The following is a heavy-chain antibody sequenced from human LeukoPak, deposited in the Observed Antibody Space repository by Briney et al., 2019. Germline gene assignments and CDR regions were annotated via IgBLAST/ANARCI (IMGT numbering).Heavy chain of an antibody. CDR2: TSDSGART. Sequence: AQSLRLSWVAAGFTFSIYAVSWVRQAPGKVLEWVSSTSDSGARTYYADSVKGRFTISRDNSTTALYLQMTSLTAEDTAVYYCVPPYYISYWGQGTLVTVSS. CDR1: GFTFSIYA. J-gene: IGHJ4*02. V-gene: IGHV3-23*01. CDR3: VPPYYISY. D-gene: IGHD3-10*01.